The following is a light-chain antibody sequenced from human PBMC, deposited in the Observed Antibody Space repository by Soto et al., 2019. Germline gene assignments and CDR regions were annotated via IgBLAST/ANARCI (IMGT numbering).Light chain of an antibody. CDR3: QQYSSRPPET. Sequence: EIVMTQSPATLSVSPGERATLSCRASQSVSSSLAWYQQKPGQAPRLLIYGASTRATGVPARFSGSGSGTEFTLTISSLQSEDFAVYYCQQYSSRPPETFGQGTKVEIK. J-gene: IGKJ1*01. CDR1: QSVSSS. CDR2: GAS. V-gene: IGKV3-15*01.